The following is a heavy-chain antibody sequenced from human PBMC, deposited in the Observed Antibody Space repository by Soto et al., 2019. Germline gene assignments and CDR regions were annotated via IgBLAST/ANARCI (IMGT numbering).Heavy chain of an antibody. J-gene: IGHJ4*02. Sequence: SETLSLTCTVSGGSISSYYWSWIRQPPGKGLEWIGYIYYSGSTNYNPSLKSRVTISVDTSKNQFSLKLSFVTAADTAVYYWARTIVVVPAAMFYFDYWGQGTLVTVSS. V-gene: IGHV4-59*12. CDR3: ARTIVVVPAAMFYFDY. CDR2: IYYSGST. CDR1: GGSISSYY. D-gene: IGHD2-2*01.